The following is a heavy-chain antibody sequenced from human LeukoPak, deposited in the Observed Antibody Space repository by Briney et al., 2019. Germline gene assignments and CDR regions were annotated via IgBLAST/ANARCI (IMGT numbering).Heavy chain of an antibody. CDR1: GGSISSGGYS. CDR3: VRGESGIQENSFDI. V-gene: IGHV4-30-2*01. CDR2: IYHSGST. Sequence: PSQTLSLTCAVSGGSISSGGYSWSWIRQPPGKGLEWIGYIYHSGSTYYNPSLKSRVTISVDRSKNQFSLKLSSVTAADTAVYYCVRGESGIQENSFDIWGQGTLVIVSS. J-gene: IGHJ3*02. D-gene: IGHD2/OR15-2a*01.